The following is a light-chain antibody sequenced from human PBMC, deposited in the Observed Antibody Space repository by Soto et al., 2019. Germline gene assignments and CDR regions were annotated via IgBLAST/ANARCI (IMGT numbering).Light chain of an antibody. CDR1: QTISSW. V-gene: IGKV1-5*03. CDR2: KAS. J-gene: IGKJ1*01. Sequence: DIQMTQPPSTLSGSVGDRVTITCRASQTISSWLAWYQQKPGKAPKLLIYKASTLKSGVPSRFSGSGSGTEFTLTSSSLQPDDFATYYCQHYNSYSEAFGEGTKVEL. CDR3: QHYNSYSEA.